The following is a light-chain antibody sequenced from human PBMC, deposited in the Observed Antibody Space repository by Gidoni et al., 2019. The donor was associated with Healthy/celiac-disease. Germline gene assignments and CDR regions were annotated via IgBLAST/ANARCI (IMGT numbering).Light chain of an antibody. Sequence: QSALTQPASVSGSPGQSITISCTGTSGDVGGYNYVSWYQQHPGKAPKLMIYEVSNWPSGVSNRFSGSKSGNTASLTISGLQAEDEADYYCSSYTSSSTVVFGGGTKLTVL. CDR2: EVS. V-gene: IGLV2-14*01. CDR1: SGDVGGYNY. J-gene: IGLJ2*01. CDR3: SSYTSSSTVV.